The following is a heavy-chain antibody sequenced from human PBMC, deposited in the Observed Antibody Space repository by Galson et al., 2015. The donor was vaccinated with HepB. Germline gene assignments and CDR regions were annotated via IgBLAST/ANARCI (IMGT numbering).Heavy chain of an antibody. V-gene: IGHV5-10-1*01. CDR1: GYSFTSYW. Sequence: QSGAEVKKPGESLRISCKGSGYSFTSYWISWVRQMPGKGLEWMGRIDPSDSYTNYSPSFQGHVTISADKSISTAYLQWSSLKASDTAMYYCARHRGTMVRGVMADVYYYGMDVWGQGTTVTVSS. CDR2: IDPSDSYT. CDR3: ARHRGTMVRGVMADVYYYGMDV. J-gene: IGHJ6*02. D-gene: IGHD3-10*01.